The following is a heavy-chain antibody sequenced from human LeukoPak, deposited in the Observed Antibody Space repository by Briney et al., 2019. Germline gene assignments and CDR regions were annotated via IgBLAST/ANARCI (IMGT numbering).Heavy chain of an antibody. J-gene: IGHJ6*04. D-gene: IGHD2-8*01. CDR2: ITKISNRI. CDR1: GFTFSSYS. V-gene: IGHV3-48*04. Sequence: GGSLRLSCAASGFTFSSYSMNWVRKAPGKGLEWISYITKISNRIHYADSVRGRFTISRDNAKNSLYLQLNNLRVDDTAVYHCATRYCTISACRASSHHCFDNWGKGTTVTVSS. CDR3: ATRYCTISACRASSHHCFDN.